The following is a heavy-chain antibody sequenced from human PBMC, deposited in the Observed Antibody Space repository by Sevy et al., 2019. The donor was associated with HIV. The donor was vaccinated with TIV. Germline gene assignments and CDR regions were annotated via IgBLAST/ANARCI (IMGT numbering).Heavy chain of an antibody. D-gene: IGHD2-15*01. V-gene: IGHV3-21*01. J-gene: IGHJ4*02. CDR2: ISSSSNYI. Sequence: GGSLRLSCAASGFTFSSYNMNWVRQAPGKGLEWVSSISSSSNYINYADSVKGRFTSSRDNAKNSLYLQMNSLRADDTAVYYCVRDGGCSSSSCLLYFDYWGQGILVTVSS. CDR3: VRDGGCSSSSCLLYFDY. CDR1: GFTFSSYN.